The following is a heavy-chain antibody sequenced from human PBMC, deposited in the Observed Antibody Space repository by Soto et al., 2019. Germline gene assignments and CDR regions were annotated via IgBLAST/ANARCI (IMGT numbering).Heavy chain of an antibody. V-gene: IGHV4-59*01. Sequence: KTSETLSLTCTVSGGSISSYYWSWIRQPPGKGLEWIGYIYYSGSTNYNPSLKSRVTISVDTSKNQFSLKLSSVTAADTAVYYCARESAHTAMDPNWFDPWGQGTLVTVSS. CDR3: ARESAHTAMDPNWFDP. CDR2: IYYSGST. J-gene: IGHJ5*02. D-gene: IGHD5-18*01. CDR1: GGSISSYY.